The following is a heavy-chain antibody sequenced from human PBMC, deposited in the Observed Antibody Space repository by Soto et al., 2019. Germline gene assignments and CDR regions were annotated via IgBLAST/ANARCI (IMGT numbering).Heavy chain of an antibody. V-gene: IGHV3-23*01. Sequence: EVQLLESGGGLVQPGGSLRLSCAASGFTFSSYAMSWVRQAPGKGLEWVSAISGSGGSTYYADSVKGRFTISRDNSKNTLYLQMNSLRAEDTAVYYCAKDRGAARPLSPRRWFDAWGQGTLVTVSS. J-gene: IGHJ5*02. CDR1: GFTFSSYA. D-gene: IGHD6-6*01. CDR3: AKDRGAARPLSPRRWFDA. CDR2: ISGSGGST.